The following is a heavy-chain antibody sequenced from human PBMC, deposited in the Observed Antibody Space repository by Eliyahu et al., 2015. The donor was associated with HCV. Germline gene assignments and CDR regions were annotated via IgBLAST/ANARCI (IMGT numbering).Heavy chain of an antibody. D-gene: IGHD6-19*01. CDR1: GGSITTYY. Sequence: QVQLQESGPGLVKPSETLSLTCTVSGGSITTYYWSWIRQPPGKGLXWIGYIHYSGSTNYNPPLKSRVTTSIDTSKNQFSLNLTSVTAADTAVYYCASGGGGIAVAGTGGWFDPWGQGTLVTVSS. V-gene: IGHV4-59*01. CDR2: IHYSGST. J-gene: IGHJ5*02. CDR3: ASGGGGIAVAGTGGWFDP.